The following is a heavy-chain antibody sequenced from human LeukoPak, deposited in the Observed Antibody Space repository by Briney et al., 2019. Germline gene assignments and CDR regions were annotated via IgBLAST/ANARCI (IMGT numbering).Heavy chain of an antibody. D-gene: IGHD6-13*01. Sequence: GASVKVSCKASGGTFSSYAISWVRQAPGQGLEWMGGIIPIFGTANYAQKFQGRVTITADESTSTAYMELSSLRSEDTAVYYCARDRGIAAAGTGIYYYYHYYMDVWGKGTTVTISS. V-gene: IGHV1-69*13. CDR1: GGTFSSYA. CDR3: ARDRGIAAAGTGIYYYYHYYMDV. CDR2: IIPIFGTA. J-gene: IGHJ6*03.